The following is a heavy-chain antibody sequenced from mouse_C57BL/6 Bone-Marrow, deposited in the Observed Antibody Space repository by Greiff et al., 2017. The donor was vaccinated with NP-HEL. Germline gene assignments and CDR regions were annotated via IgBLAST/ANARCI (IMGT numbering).Heavy chain of an antibody. J-gene: IGHJ2*01. V-gene: IGHV1-77*01. CDR2: IGPGSGST. Sequence: QVQLQQSGAELVKPGASVKISCKASGYTFTDYYINWVKQTPGQGLEWIGKIGPGSGSTYYNEKLTGKALMTADKSSSTAYMQLSSLTAEDSAVYFCARERDYWGQGTTLTVAS. CDR1: GYTFTDYY. CDR3: ARERDY.